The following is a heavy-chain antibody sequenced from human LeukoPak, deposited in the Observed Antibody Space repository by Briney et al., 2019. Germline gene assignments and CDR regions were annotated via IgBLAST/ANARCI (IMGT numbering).Heavy chain of an antibody. CDR2: IIPIFGTA. D-gene: IGHD3-22*01. Sequence: SVKVSCKASGGTFSSYAFSWVRQAPGQGLEWMGRIIPIFGTANYAQKFQGRVTITTDESTSTAYMELSSLRSEDTAVYYCATTHYYDSSGYYGPSGFHAFDIWGQGIMVTVSS. CDR3: ATTHYYDSSGYYGPSGFHAFDI. CDR1: GGTFSSYA. J-gene: IGHJ3*02. V-gene: IGHV1-69*05.